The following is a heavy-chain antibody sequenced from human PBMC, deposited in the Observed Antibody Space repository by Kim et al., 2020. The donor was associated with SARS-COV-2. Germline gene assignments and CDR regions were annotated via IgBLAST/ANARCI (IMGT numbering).Heavy chain of an antibody. Sequence: AVSVKSRITINPDTSKNQFSLQLNSVTPEDTAVYYCARERREQQLVRFDPWGQGTLVTVSS. J-gene: IGHJ5*02. V-gene: IGHV6-1*01. CDR3: ARERREQQLVRFDP. D-gene: IGHD6-13*01.